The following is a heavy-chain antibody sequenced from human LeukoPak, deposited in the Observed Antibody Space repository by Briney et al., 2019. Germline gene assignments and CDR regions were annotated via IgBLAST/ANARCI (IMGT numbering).Heavy chain of an antibody. CDR3: ARDTGLYYDYVWGSYRSPYYFDY. Sequence: SETLSLTCAVCGGSFSGYYWSWIRQLPGKGLEWIGEINHSGSTNYNPSLKSRVTISVDTSKNQFSLKLSSVTAADTAVYYCARDTGLYYDYVWGSYRSPYYFDYWGQGTLVTVSS. CDR1: GGSFSGYY. D-gene: IGHD3-16*02. CDR2: INHSGST. J-gene: IGHJ4*02. V-gene: IGHV4-34*01.